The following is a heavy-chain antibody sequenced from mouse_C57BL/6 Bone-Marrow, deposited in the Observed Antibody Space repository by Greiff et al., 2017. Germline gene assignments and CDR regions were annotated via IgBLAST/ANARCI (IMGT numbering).Heavy chain of an antibody. CDR1: GFSLSTSGMG. V-gene: IGHV8-12*01. CDR2: IYWDDDK. D-gene: IGHD1-1*01. Sequence: QVTLKVSGPGILQSSQTLSLTCSFSGFSLSTSGMGVSWIRQPSGKGLEWLAHIYWDDDKRYNPSLKSRLTISKVTSRNQVFLKITSVDTADTATYYCARSITTVVAPGACDYWGQGTTLTVSS. J-gene: IGHJ2*01. CDR3: ARSITTVVAPGACDY.